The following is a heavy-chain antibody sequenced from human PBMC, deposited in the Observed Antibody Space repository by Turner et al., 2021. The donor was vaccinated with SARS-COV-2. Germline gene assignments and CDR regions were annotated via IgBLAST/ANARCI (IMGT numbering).Heavy chain of an antibody. Sequence: QVQLLESGGAVVQPGRPPRLSCAASGFTFSSYGMSWVRQAPGKGLEWVAVIWGDGSNKYYADSVKGRFTISRDNSKNTLYLQMSSLRAEDTAVYYCARARYGSGSFLGYYMDVWGKGTTVTVSS. CDR1: GFTFSSYG. CDR3: ARARYGSGSFLGYYMDV. CDR2: IWGDGSNK. J-gene: IGHJ6*03. V-gene: IGHV3-33*01. D-gene: IGHD3-10*01.